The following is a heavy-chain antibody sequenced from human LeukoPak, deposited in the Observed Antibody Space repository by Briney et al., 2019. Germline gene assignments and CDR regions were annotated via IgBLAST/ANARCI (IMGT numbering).Heavy chain of an antibody. CDR1: GFSFSSYE. D-gene: IGHD2-15*01. J-gene: IGHJ4*02. V-gene: IGHV3-48*03. CDR3: TFPYCGGGSCAL. Sequence: GGSLRLSCAASGFSFSSYEMNWVRQAPGKGLQWVAYVSSSSTTTYYADSVKGRFTISRDNAKNSLYLQVNSLRAEDTANCASTFPYCGGGSCALGGQGTLVTVSS. CDR2: VSSSSTTT.